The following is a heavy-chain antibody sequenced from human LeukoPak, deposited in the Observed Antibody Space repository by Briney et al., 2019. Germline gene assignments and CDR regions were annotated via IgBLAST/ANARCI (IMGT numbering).Heavy chain of an antibody. CDR2: INPNSGGP. CDR1: GYTFTGYY. V-gene: IGHV1-2*02. D-gene: IGHD3-16*01. Sequence: ASVKVSCKASGYTFTGYYIHWVRQAPGQGLEWMGWINPNSGGPNCAQKFQGRVTMTRDTSISTAYMEMSRLRSDDTAVYYCARDVSAGGTNWFDPWGQGTLVTVSS. J-gene: IGHJ5*02. CDR3: ARDVSAGGTNWFDP.